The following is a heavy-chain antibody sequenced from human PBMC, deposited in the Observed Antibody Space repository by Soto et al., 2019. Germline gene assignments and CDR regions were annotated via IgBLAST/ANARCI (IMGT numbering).Heavy chain of an antibody. CDR2: VGDDGFRT. Sequence: PGESLKISCVASGFTFSTFAMTWVRQTPGKGLEWVTTVGDDGFRTNVADSVKGRFIISRDNSKDTLSLEMSSLRVEDTGIYYCATKFRSYFDHWGQGVRVTVSS. CDR3: ATKFRSYFDH. V-gene: IGHV3-23*01. J-gene: IGHJ4*02. CDR1: GFTFSTFA.